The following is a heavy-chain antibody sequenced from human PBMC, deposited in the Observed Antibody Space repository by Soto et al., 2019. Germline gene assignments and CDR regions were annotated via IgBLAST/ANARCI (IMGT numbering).Heavy chain of an antibody. J-gene: IGHJ4*02. CDR2: IYTSGNT. Sequence: SETLSLTCTVSGGSIIGFFWSWIRQPAGKGLEWIGRIYTSGNTNYNPPLKSRVAMSVDTSENLFSLKLSSVTAADTAVYFCAREEQVGYFDYWGQGTLVTVSS. D-gene: IGHD6-6*01. V-gene: IGHV4-4*07. CDR1: GGSIIGFF. CDR3: AREEQVGYFDY.